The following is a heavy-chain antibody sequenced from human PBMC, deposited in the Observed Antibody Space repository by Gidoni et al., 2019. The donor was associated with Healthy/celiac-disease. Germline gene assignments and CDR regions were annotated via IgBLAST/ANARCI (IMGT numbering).Heavy chain of an antibody. CDR2: ISYDGSNK. J-gene: IGHJ4*02. D-gene: IGHD1-20*01. CDR1: GFTFSSSG. V-gene: IGHV3-30*18. Sequence: QVQLVESGGGVVQPGRSLRLPCAAAGFTFSSSGMHGVRQSQGKGLEWVAVISYDGSNKYYADSVKGRFTISRDNSKNTLYLQMNSLRAEDTAVYYCAKDANWNDYYFDYWGQGTLVTVSS. CDR3: AKDANWNDYYFDY.